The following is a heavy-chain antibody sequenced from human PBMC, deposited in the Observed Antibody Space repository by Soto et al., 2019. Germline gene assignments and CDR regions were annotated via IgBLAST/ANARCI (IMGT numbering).Heavy chain of an antibody. CDR3: ARTRYYYGSGSYSLFDY. Sequence: GSLRLSCAASGFTFSSYSMNWVRQAPGKGLEWVSYISSSSSTIYYADSVKGRFTISRDNAKNSLYLQMNSLRAEDTAVYYCARTRYYYGSGSYSLFDYWGQGTLVTVSS. CDR1: GFTFSSYS. V-gene: IGHV3-48*01. CDR2: ISSSSSTI. J-gene: IGHJ4*02. D-gene: IGHD3-10*01.